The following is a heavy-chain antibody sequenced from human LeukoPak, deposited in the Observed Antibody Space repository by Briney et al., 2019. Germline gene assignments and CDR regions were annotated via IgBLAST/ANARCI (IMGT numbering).Heavy chain of an antibody. CDR1: GFTFSSYE. CDR3: ARDRYCSGGSCYRGDYFDY. D-gene: IGHD2-15*01. Sequence: GGSLRLSCAASGFTFSSYEMNWVRQAPGKGLEWGSYISPGGSIIYYADSVRGRFTISRDNAKNSLYLQMNSLRVEDTAVYYCARDRYCSGGSCYRGDYFDYWGQGTLVTVSS. J-gene: IGHJ4*02. V-gene: IGHV3-48*03. CDR2: ISPGGSII.